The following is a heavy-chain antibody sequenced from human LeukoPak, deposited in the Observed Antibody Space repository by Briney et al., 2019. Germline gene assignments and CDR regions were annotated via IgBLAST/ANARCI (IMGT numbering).Heavy chain of an antibody. CDR3: ARAGRYSYDSSGYYYDAIDT. D-gene: IGHD3-22*01. CDR2: ISSSSNTI. V-gene: IGHV3-48*01. CDR1: GFTFSSHS. J-gene: IGHJ3*02. Sequence: GGSLRLSCAASGFTFSSHSMNWVRQAPGKGLGWVSYISSSSNTIYYADSVKGRFTISRDNDKNSLFLQMNSLRAEDTAVYYCARAGRYSYDSSGYYYDAIDTWGQGTMVTVSS.